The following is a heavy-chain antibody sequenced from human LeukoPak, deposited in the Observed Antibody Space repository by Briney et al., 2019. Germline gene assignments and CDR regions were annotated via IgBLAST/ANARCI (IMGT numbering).Heavy chain of an antibody. D-gene: IGHD2-15*01. J-gene: IGHJ4*02. CDR2: ISGSGGST. V-gene: IGHV3-23*01. CDR3: AKALCGGSCYSFDY. CDR1: GFTFSSYA. Sequence: GGSLRLSCAASGFTFSSYAMSWVRQAPGKGLEWVSAISGSGGSTNYADSVKGRFTISRDNSKNTLYLQMNSLRAEDTAVYYCAKALCGGSCYSFDYWGQGTLVTVSS.